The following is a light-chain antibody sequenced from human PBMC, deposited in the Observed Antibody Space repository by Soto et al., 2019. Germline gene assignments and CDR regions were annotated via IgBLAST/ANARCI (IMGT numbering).Light chain of an antibody. CDR3: QKYSGVPVT. Sequence: IQMTQSPSSLSASVGDRVTITCRASQDINKYLAWYQQRPGTVHKLLIYSASTLKSGVPSRFSGSRSGTDFTLTISSLQPEDVATYYCQKYSGVPVTFGQGTRLEIK. J-gene: IGKJ5*01. CDR2: SAS. CDR1: QDINKY. V-gene: IGKV1-27*01.